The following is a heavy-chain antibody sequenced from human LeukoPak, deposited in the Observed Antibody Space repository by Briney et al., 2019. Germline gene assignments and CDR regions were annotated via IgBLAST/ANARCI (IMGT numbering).Heavy chain of an antibody. CDR2: ISVIGSRT. CDR1: GITFSSYA. CDR3: AARYYYDSSGSHSPY. Sequence: GGSLRLSCAASGITFSSYAMGWVRQAPGKGLEWVSAISVIGSRTDYADPVTGRFTISRDNSKSTLYLQMNSLRAEDTAVYYCAARYYYDSSGSHSPYWGQGTLVTVSS. J-gene: IGHJ4*02. V-gene: IGHV3-23*01. D-gene: IGHD3-22*01.